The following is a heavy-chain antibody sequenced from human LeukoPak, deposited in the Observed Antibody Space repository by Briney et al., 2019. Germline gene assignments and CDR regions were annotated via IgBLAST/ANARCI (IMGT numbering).Heavy chain of an antibody. V-gene: IGHV4-34*01. CDR3: ARGRYDSSGYYYARPYYFDY. J-gene: IGHJ4*02. CDR1: GGSFSGYY. D-gene: IGHD3-22*01. Sequence: PSETLSLTCAVYGGSFSGYYWSWIRQPPGKGLEWIGEINHSGSTYYNPSLKSRVTISVDTSKNQFSLKLSSVTAADTAVYYCARGRYDSSGYYYARPYYFDYWGQGTLVTVSS. CDR2: INHSGST.